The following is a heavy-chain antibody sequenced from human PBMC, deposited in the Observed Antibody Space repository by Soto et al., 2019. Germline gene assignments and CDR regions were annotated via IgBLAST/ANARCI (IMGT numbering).Heavy chain of an antibody. J-gene: IGHJ6*02. V-gene: IGHV1-69*12. CDR3: AKGAVAGTPTSYYYYGMDV. CDR1: GGTFRTYA. Sequence: QVQLLQSGAEVKKPGSSVRVSCEASGGTFRTYAISWVRQAPGQGLEWMGEIIPIFGTVNYAEKFQGRVTITADEATTTGYMDLRSLRSEDTAVYYCAKGAVAGTPTSYYYYGMDVWGQGTTVNVSS. D-gene: IGHD6-19*01. CDR2: IIPIFGTV.